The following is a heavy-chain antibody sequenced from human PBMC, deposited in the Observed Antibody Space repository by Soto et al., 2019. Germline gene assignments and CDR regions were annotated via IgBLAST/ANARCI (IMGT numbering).Heavy chain of an antibody. V-gene: IGHV4-39*01. D-gene: IGHD5-12*01. J-gene: IGHJ4*02. Sequence: SETLSLTCTVSGGSISSSSYYWGWIRQPPGKGLEWIGSIYYSGSTYYNPSLKSRVTISVDTSKNQFSLKLSSVTAADTAVYYCARSYDSFIFDYWGQGTLVTVSS. CDR2: IYYSGST. CDR3: ARSYDSFIFDY. CDR1: GGSISSSSYY.